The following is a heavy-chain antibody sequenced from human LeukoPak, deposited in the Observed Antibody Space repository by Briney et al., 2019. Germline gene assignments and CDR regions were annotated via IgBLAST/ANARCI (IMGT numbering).Heavy chain of an antibody. D-gene: IGHD3-3*01. J-gene: IGHJ5*02. Sequence: AGGSLRLSCAAAGFTLSPYAMSWVRQAPGKGREWIAFISDSGHTKYNAASVKGRFTISRHNTKISVFLQMNSLRDEDTAVYYCARQELEGSCFDPWGQGTLVTVTS. CDR2: ISDSGHTK. V-gene: IGHV3-48*02. CDR1: GFTLSPYA. CDR3: ARQELEGSCFDP.